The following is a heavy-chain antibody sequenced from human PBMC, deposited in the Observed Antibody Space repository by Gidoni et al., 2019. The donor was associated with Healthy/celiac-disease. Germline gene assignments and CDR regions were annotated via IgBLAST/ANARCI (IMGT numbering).Heavy chain of an antibody. CDR3: GRGGGGELLP. D-gene: IGHD1-26*01. CDR2: MNQKGGNK. Sequence: QVQLVQSGAEVKKPGASVKVSCQASGYTFTSYDINWVRQATGQGLEWMGWMNQKGGNKGYEKKCRGRGTMTKKTSKSKANMEGSSLRSEDTAVYDGGRGGGGELLPWGQGTLVTVSS. CDR1: GYTFTSYD. J-gene: IGHJ4*02. V-gene: IGHV1-8*01.